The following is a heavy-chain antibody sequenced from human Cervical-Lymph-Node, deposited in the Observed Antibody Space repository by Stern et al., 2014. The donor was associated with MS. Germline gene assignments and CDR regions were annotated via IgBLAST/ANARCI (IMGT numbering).Heavy chain of an antibody. J-gene: IGHJ4*02. CDR1: GYNFTNYY. CDR2: VNPRKGIT. CDR3: ARVEMGSGINGYYYGGLDF. Sequence: VQLVQSGAEVKKPGASVKVSCKASGYNFTNYYMHWVRQATGQGLEWMGTVNPRKGITSYAQKSQGRLTITGDASTTTVHFELSGQGSENTVMFYYARVEMGSGINGYYYGGLDFWGQGTLVTVSS. V-gene: IGHV1-46*01. D-gene: IGHD3-22*01.